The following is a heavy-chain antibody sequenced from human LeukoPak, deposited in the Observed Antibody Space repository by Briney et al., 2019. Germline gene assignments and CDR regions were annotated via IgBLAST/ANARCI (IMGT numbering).Heavy chain of an antibody. CDR2: LNRDGSTA. V-gene: IGHV3-74*01. CDR3: AREQYYYNSFDY. J-gene: IGHJ4*02. D-gene: IGHD3-22*01. Sequence: PGGSLRLSCAASGFTFTNYWMHWVRHTPGKGLVWVSRLNRDGSTATYADSVKGRFTISRDNARNTLYLQMNGLRAEDTAVYYCAREQYYYNSFDYWGQGSLVAVSS. CDR1: GFTFTNYW.